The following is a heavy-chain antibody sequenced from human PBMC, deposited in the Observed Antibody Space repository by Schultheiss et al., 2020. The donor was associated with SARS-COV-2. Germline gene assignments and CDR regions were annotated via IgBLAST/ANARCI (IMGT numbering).Heavy chain of an antibody. CDR2: IDHSGST. D-gene: IGHD1-14*01. CDR3: ARDTNLARGWFDP. CDR1: DVSFTGYY. Sequence: SETLSLTCAAYDVSFTGYYWSWIRQPPGKGLEWIGEIDHSGSTNYNPSLKSRVTISVDTSKNQFSLKVSSVTAADTAVYYCARDTNLARGWFDPWGQGTLVTVSS. V-gene: IGHV4-34*01. J-gene: IGHJ5*02.